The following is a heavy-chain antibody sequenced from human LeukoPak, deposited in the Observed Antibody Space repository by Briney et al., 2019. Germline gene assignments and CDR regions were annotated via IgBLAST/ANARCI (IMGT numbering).Heavy chain of an antibody. J-gene: IGHJ4*02. V-gene: IGHV4-34*01. CDR1: GGSFSGYY. Sequence: KASETLSLTCAVYGGSFSGYYWSWIRQPPGKGLEWIGEINHSGGTNYNPSLKSRVTISVDTSKNQFSLKLSSVTAADTAVYYCAKLYGGQLGNYWGQGTLVTVSS. D-gene: IGHD4-17*01. CDR2: INHSGGT. CDR3: AKLYGGQLGNY.